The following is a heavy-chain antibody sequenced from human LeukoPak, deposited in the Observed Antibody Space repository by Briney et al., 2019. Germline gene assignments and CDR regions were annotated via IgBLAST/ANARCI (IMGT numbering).Heavy chain of an antibody. CDR2: IYSGGRT. CDR1: GFTVSSNY. Sequence: GGSLRLSCAASGFTVSSNYMSWVRQAPGKGLEWVSVIYSGGRTYYGDSVKGRFTISTDNSKNTLYLQMNSLRAEDTAVYYCAREYGDAFDYWGQGNLVTVSS. J-gene: IGHJ4*02. V-gene: IGHV3-66*01. CDR3: AREYGDAFDY. D-gene: IGHD4-17*01.